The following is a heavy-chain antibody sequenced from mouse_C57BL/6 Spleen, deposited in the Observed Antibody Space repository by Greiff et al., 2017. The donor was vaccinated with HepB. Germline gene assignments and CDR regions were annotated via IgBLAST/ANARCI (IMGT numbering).Heavy chain of an antibody. CDR3: TTGWEETRAMDY. CDR2: IDPEDGDT. D-gene: IGHD2-3*01. Sequence: EVQLQQSGAELVRPGASVKLSCTASGFNIKDYYMHWVKQRPEQGLEWIGRIDPEDGDTEYAPKFQGKATMTADTSSNTAYLQLSSLTSEDTAVYYCTTGWEETRAMDYWGQGTSVTVSS. V-gene: IGHV14-1*01. CDR1: GFNIKDYY. J-gene: IGHJ4*01.